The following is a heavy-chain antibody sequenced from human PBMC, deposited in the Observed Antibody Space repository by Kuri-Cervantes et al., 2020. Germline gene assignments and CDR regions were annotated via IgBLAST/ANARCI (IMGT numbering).Heavy chain of an antibody. CDR3: ARDYCSSTSCPYGSGSTLDY. J-gene: IGHJ4*02. CDR2: ISSSSSTI. D-gene: IGHD2-2*01. CDR1: GFTVSSYS. Sequence: GGSLRLSCAASGFTVSSYSMNWVRQAPGKGLEWVSYISSSSSTIYYAGSVKGRFTISRDNAKNSLYLQMNSLRAEDTAVYYCARDYCSSTSCPYGSGSTLDYWGQGTLVTVSS. V-gene: IGHV3-48*01.